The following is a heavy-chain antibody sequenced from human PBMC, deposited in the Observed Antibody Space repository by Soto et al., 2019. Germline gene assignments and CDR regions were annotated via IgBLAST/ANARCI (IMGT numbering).Heavy chain of an antibody. CDR3: AKDGMTPHWYFDL. CDR1: EFTFSSYG. D-gene: IGHD1-26*01. Sequence: LRLSYGVSEFTFSSYGMHWVSKTPGKGLEWVAVISYDGSNKYYADSVKGRFTISRDNSKNMLYLQMNSLRAEDTAVYYCAKDGMTPHWYFDLWGRGTLVTVSS. J-gene: IGHJ2*01. V-gene: IGHV3-30*18. CDR2: ISYDGSNK.